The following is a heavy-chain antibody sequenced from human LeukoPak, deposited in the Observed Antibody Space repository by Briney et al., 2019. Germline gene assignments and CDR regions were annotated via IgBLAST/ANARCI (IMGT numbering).Heavy chain of an antibody. CDR2: INWNGDST. D-gene: IGHD2-15*01. Sequence: GGSLRLSCTASGFTFYHYGMSWVRQAPGKRLEWVSSINWNGDSTGYADSVKGRFTISRDYAKNSLYLQMNSLRVEDTALYHCARAAGECSGGSCYSHAFDVWGQGTRVTVSS. CDR1: GFTFYHYG. CDR3: ARAAGECSGGSCYSHAFDV. J-gene: IGHJ3*01. V-gene: IGHV3-20*01.